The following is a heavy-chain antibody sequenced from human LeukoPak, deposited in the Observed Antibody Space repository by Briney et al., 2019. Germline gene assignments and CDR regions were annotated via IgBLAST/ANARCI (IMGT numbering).Heavy chain of an antibody. Sequence: GGSLRLSCAASGFPFSDYYMTWVRQAPGKGLEWVSYIGGSGATIFYADSVKGRFAISRDNARNLVYLQMNSLRADDMAVYFCARVNYYDTKIDPWGPGTLVTVSS. CDR3: ARVNYYDTKIDP. CDR1: GFPFSDYY. D-gene: IGHD3-22*01. V-gene: IGHV3-11*01. J-gene: IGHJ5*02. CDR2: IGGSGATI.